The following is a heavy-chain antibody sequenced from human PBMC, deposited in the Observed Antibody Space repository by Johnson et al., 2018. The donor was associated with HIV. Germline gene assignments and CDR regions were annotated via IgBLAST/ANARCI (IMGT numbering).Heavy chain of an antibody. CDR2: TTYDGTNK. Sequence: QVQLVESGGGVVQPGRSLRLSCAASGFTFSSYPMHWVRQAPGKGLEWVAVTTYDGTNKYYAYSVKGLFTISRDNSKNTLYLQMNSLRAEDTAVYYCVRPAAAGRDDAFDIWGQGTMVTVSS. J-gene: IGHJ3*02. V-gene: IGHV3-30*04. CDR3: VRPAAAGRDDAFDI. D-gene: IGHD6-13*01. CDR1: GFTFSSYP.